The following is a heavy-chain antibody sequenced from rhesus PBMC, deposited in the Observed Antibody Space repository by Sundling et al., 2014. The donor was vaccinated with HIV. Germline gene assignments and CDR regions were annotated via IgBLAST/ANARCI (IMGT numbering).Heavy chain of an antibody. Sequence: QLQLQESGPGLVKPSETLSVTCAVSGGSISSNFWSWIRQAPGKGLEWIGYIHGRGTSTNYNPSLKSRVTLSVDTSKNHLSLKLSSVTAADTAVYYCARTGPWIGFYSFDYWGQGVLVTVSS. V-gene: IGHV4-169*01. CDR1: GGSISSNF. D-gene: IGHD3-3*01. CDR2: IHGRGTST. J-gene: IGHJ4*01. CDR3: ARTGPWIGFYSFDY.